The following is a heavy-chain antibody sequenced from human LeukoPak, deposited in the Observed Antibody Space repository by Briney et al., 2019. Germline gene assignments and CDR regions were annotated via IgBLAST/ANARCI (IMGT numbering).Heavy chain of an antibody. D-gene: IGHD3-22*01. V-gene: IGHV3-48*04. Sequence: GGSLRLSSAASGFTFSSYSMNWVRQAPGKGLEWVSYISSSSSTIYYADSVKGRFTISRDNAKNSLYLQMNSLRAEDTAVYYCATGEYYYDSRGSNFQNWGQGTLVTVSS. CDR2: ISSSSSTI. CDR3: ATGEYYYDSRGSNFQN. CDR1: GFTFSSYS. J-gene: IGHJ1*01.